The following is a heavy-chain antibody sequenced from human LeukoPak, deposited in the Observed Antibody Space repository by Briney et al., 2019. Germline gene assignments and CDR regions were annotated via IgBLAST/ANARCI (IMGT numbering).Heavy chain of an antibody. CDR3: AREYCSGGTCYLPGY. D-gene: IGHD2-15*01. V-gene: IGHV3-7*04. Sequence: GESLKISCPASGFHFSAFYMHWVRQAPGKGLEWLANIKTDGSEQYYVDSVKGRFTISRDNAMNSLYLQMNGLRADDTAVYYCAREYCSGGTCYLPGYWGQGTLVTVSS. CDR1: GFHFSAFY. J-gene: IGHJ4*02. CDR2: IKTDGSEQ.